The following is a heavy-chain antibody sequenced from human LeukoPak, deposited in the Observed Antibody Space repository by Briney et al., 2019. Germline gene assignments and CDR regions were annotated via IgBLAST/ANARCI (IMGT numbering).Heavy chain of an antibody. CDR3: ARDGRNYDLDYFDY. D-gene: IGHD3-3*01. CDR2: ISAYNGNT. V-gene: IGHV1-18*01. J-gene: IGHJ4*02. CDR1: GYTFTSYG. Sequence: ASVKVSCKASGYTFTSYGISWVRQAPGQGLEWMGWISAYNGNTNYAQKPQGRVTMTTDTSTSTAYMELRSLRSDDTAVYYCARDGRNYDLDYFDYWGQGTLVTVSS.